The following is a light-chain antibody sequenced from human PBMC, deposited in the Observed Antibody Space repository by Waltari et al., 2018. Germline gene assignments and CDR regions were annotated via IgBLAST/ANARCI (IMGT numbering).Light chain of an antibody. J-gene: IGKJ2*01. Sequence: DIQMTQSPSSLSASVGDRVTITCQASQDIKTYLNWYQQKPGKAPKVLIYDASNLETGVSSRCGGSGDGTDFSFTISSLQPEDIATYYCQQYEDVYTFGQGTKLEIK. V-gene: IGKV1-33*01. CDR3: QQYEDVYT. CDR2: DAS. CDR1: QDIKTY.